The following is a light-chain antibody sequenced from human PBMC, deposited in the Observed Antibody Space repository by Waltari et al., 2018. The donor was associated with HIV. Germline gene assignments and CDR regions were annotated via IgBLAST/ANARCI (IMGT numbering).Light chain of an antibody. CDR3: AAWDDSQNGPV. V-gene: IGLV1-36*01. CDR2: YDD. Sequence: QSVLTQPPSVSEAPRQRVTISCSGSSSNIGNNAVNWYQQLPGKAPKLLIYYDDLVPAGVSDRFSGAKSGTSASLAISGLQSEDEADYYFAAWDDSQNGPVFGGGTKLTVL. J-gene: IGLJ2*01. CDR1: SSNIGNNA.